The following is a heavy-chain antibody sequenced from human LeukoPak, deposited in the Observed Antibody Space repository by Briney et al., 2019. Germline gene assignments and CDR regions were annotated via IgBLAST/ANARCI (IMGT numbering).Heavy chain of an antibody. Sequence: GESLQISCRGSGYSFTTYWIGWVRQLPGKGLEWMGIIYPGDSDSRYSPSFQGQVTISADKSISTAYLQWSSLKASDTAMYYCARRDYGGNSYFDYWGQGTLVTVSS. J-gene: IGHJ4*02. V-gene: IGHV5-51*01. CDR3: ARRDYGGNSYFDY. D-gene: IGHD4-23*01. CDR1: GYSFTTYW. CDR2: IYPGDSDS.